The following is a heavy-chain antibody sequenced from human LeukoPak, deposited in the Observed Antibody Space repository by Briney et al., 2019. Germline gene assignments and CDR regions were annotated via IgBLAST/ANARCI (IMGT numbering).Heavy chain of an antibody. J-gene: IGHJ4*02. D-gene: IGHD3-10*01. V-gene: IGHV3-30*02. Sequence: PGGSLRLSCAASGFTFSSYGMHWVRQAPGKGLEWVAFIRYDGSNKYYADSVKGRFTISRDNSKNTLYLQMNSLRAEDTAVYYCAKKSGSYYGSGSPFDYWGQGTLVTVSS. CDR3: AKKSGSYYGSGSPFDY. CDR1: GFTFSSYG. CDR2: IRYDGSNK.